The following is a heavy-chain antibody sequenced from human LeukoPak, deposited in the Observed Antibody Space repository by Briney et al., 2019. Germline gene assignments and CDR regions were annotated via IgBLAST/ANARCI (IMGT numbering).Heavy chain of an antibody. Sequence: SETLSLTCTVSGGSISSSSDYWGWIRQPPGKGLEWIGSIYYSGSTYYNPSLKSRVTISVDTSKNQFSLKLSSVTAADTAVYYCASEYGDLCYYVGWGQGTLVTVSS. CDR2: IYYSGST. J-gene: IGHJ4*02. D-gene: IGHD3-16*01. V-gene: IGHV4-39*01. CDR3: ASEYGDLCYYVG. CDR1: GGSISSSSDY.